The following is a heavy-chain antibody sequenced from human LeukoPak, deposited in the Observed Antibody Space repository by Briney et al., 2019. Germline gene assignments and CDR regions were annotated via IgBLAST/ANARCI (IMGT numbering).Heavy chain of an antibody. J-gene: IGHJ4*03. CDR3: ARGATISETGYFDF. CDR1: GGSFSRYY. D-gene: IGHD5-24*01. Sequence: PSETLSLTCAVYGGSFSRYYWSWIRQSPGKGLEWIAEIDHLGDTNYNPDVKSRVTISVDTSKNQFSLKVRSLSATDTAVYYCARGATISETGYFDFWGQGTLVTVSS. V-gene: IGHV4-34*01. CDR2: IDHLGDT.